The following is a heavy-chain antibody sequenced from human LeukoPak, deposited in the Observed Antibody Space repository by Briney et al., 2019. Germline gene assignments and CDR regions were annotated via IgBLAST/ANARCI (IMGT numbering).Heavy chain of an antibody. J-gene: IGHJ4*02. D-gene: IGHD3-22*01. Sequence: GGSLRLSCAASGFTFSNYAMSWVRQAPGKGLEWVSAISWSGGSTYYADSVKGRFTISRDSSKNTLYLQMNSLRAEDTAEYYCAKGKTITMIVVGDSFDSWGQGTLVTVSS. CDR2: ISWSGGST. V-gene: IGHV3-23*01. CDR1: GFTFSNYA. CDR3: AKGKTITMIVVGDSFDS.